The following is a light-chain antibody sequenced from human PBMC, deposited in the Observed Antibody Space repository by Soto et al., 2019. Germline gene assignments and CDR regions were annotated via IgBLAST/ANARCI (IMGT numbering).Light chain of an antibody. Sequence: QLVLTQPASVSGSPGQSIPISCTGTSSDVGGYNYVSWYQHHPGKAPKLIIYDVDNRPSGVSDRFSGSKSGNTASLTISGLQAEDEADYYCSSYTSSSTRVFGTGTKLTVL. J-gene: IGLJ1*01. CDR3: SSYTSSSTRV. CDR2: DVD. CDR1: SSDVGGYNY. V-gene: IGLV2-14*03.